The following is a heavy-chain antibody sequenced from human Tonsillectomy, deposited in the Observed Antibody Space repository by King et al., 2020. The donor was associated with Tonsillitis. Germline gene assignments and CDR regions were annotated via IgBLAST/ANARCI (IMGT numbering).Heavy chain of an antibody. V-gene: IGHV4-30-2*01. CDR3: AREVGGFIDY. CDR1: GGSINSGGYS. J-gene: IGHJ4*02. CDR2: IYHSGTT. D-gene: IGHD2-15*01. Sequence: LQLQESGSGLVKPSQTLSLTCAVSGGSINSGGYSWSWIRQPPGKGLEWIGYIYHSGTTYYNPSLKSRVTISIDRSKSQFSLSLSSVTAADPAVYYCAREVGGFIDYWGQGILVTVSS.